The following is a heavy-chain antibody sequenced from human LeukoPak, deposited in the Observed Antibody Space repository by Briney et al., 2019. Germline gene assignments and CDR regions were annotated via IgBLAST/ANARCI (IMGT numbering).Heavy chain of an antibody. J-gene: IGHJ4*02. D-gene: IGHD3-10*01. Sequence: GGSLRLSCAASGLTFSSHWMHWVRQAPGKGLEWVAVVSYDGSNKYYAGSVKGRFTISRDNSKNTLYLQMNSLTTEDTAVYHCAKDQSILWFAFDYWGQGTLVTVSS. CDR2: VSYDGSNK. CDR1: GLTFSSHW. CDR3: AKDQSILWFAFDY. V-gene: IGHV3-30*18.